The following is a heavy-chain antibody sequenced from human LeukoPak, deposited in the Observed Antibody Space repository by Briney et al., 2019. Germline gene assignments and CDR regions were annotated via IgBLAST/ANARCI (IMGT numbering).Heavy chain of an antibody. V-gene: IGHV3-30*02. Sequence: GGSLRLSCAASGFTFSSYGMHWVRQAPGKGLEWVAFIRYDGSNKYYADSVKGRFTISRDNSKNTLYLQMNSLRAEDTAVYYCAKDHGVYYDFWSGYYPTDYWGQGTLVTVSS. CDR1: GFTFSSYG. J-gene: IGHJ4*02. CDR2: IRYDGSNK. D-gene: IGHD3-3*01. CDR3: AKDHGVYYDFWSGYYPTDY.